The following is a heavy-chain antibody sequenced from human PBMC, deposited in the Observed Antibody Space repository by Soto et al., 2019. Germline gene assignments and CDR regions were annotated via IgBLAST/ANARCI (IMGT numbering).Heavy chain of an antibody. CDR2: ISWNRGTI. V-gene: IGHV3-9*01. CDR1: GFSFENYA. Sequence: EVQLVESGGGLVPPGRSLRLSCAASGFSFENYAMHWVRQAPGKGLETVSGISWNRGTIGYADSVKGRFTISRYNAKNALYLQMNSLRSEDTALYLCAKDKLNSNYEYYIDDWGQGTLVTVSS. J-gene: IGHJ4*02. D-gene: IGHD4-4*01. CDR3: AKDKLNSNYEYYIDD.